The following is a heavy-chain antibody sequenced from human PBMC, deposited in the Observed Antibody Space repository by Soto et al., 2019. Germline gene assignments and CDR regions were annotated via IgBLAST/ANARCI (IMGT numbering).Heavy chain of an antibody. D-gene: IGHD6-25*01. Sequence: QVQLVESGGGVVQPGRSLRLSCAASGFTFSSYGMHWVRQAPGKGLEWVAVISHDGSNKWYVDSVKGRFTISRDKSKNTLYLKMDSLRDEDTAVYYCAKNRLAKSPYYYYYYGMDVWGRGTTVTVSS. J-gene: IGHJ6*02. CDR3: AKNRLAKSPYYYYYYGMDV. V-gene: IGHV3-30*18. CDR1: GFTFSSYG. CDR2: ISHDGSNK.